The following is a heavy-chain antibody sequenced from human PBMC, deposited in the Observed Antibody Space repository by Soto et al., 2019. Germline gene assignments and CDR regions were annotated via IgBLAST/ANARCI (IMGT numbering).Heavy chain of an antibody. V-gene: IGHV4-39*01. D-gene: IGHD3-3*01. CDR2: IYYSGTT. CDR1: GASISSSAYY. J-gene: IGHJ4*02. CDR3: ASFLVPPSRNTAFHF. Sequence: TLSITCTVSGASISSSAYYWGWVRQTPGKGLDWIGNIYYSGTTYYNPSLKSRVTISVDTSKNQFSLKLNSVTAADTAVYYCASFLVPPSRNTAFHFWGPAILRSV.